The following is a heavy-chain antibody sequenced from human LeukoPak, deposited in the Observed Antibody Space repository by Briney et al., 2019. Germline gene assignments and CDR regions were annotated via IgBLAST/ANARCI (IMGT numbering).Heavy chain of an antibody. D-gene: IGHD3-10*01. Sequence: ASVKVSCKASGYTFTGYYMHWVRQAPGQGLEWMGRINPNSGGTNYAQKLQGRVTMTTDTSTSTAYMELRSLRSDDTAVYYCARASPYYYGSGGYVDFYWFDPWGQGTLVTVSS. CDR2: INPNSGGT. CDR3: ARASPYYYGSGGYVDFYWFDP. V-gene: IGHV1-2*06. CDR1: GYTFTGYY. J-gene: IGHJ5*02.